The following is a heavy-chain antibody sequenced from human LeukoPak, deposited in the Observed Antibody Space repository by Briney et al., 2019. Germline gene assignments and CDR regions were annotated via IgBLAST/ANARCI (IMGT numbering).Heavy chain of an antibody. D-gene: IGHD5-24*01. J-gene: IGHJ3*02. CDR2: IYYSGST. V-gene: IGHV4-59*01. CDR3: ARDTMRDGYNYGAFDI. CDR1: GGSISSYY. Sequence: SETLSLTCTVSGGSISSYYWSWIRQPPGKGLEWIGYIYYSGSTNYNHSLKSRVTISVDTSKNQFSLKLSSVTAADTAVYYCARDTMRDGYNYGAFDIWGQGTMVTVSS.